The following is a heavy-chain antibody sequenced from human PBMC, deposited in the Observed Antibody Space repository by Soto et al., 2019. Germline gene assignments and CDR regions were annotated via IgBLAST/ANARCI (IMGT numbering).Heavy chain of an antibody. CDR1: GYTFTSYG. D-gene: IGHD3-10*01. V-gene: IGHV1-18*01. CDR3: ARDLDDRWGGARYYYGMDV. Sequence: QVQLEQSGAEVKKPGASVKVSCKASGYTFTSYGISWVRQAPGQGLEWMGWISAYNGNTNYAQKLQGRVTMTTDTSTSTAYMELRSLRSDDTAVYYCARDLDDRWGGARYYYGMDVWGQGTTVTVSS. CDR2: ISAYNGNT. J-gene: IGHJ6*02.